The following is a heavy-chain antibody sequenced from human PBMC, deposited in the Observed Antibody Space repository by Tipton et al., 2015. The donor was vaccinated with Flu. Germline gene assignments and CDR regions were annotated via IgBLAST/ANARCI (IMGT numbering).Heavy chain of an antibody. CDR2: IYYSGST. D-gene: IGHD6-13*01. J-gene: IGHJ4*02. V-gene: IGHV4-61*01. Sequence: TLSLTCTVSGGSISSSSHYWSWIRQPPGKGLEWIGYIYYSGSTNYNPSLKSRVTISVDTSKNQLSLKLSSVTAADTAVYYCARDLGSSGSFDYWGQRTLVTVSS. CDR3: ARDLGSSGSFDY. CDR1: GGSISSSSHY.